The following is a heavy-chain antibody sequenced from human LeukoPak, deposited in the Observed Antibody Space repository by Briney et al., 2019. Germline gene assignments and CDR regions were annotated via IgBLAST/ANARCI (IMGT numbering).Heavy chain of an antibody. CDR2: IYYSGST. CDR1: GGSISSHY. D-gene: IGHD6-13*01. J-gene: IGHJ5*02. Sequence: SETLSLTCTVSGGSISSHYWSWIRQPPGKGLEWIGYIYYSGSTNYNPSLKSRVTISVDTSKNQFSLKLSSVTAADTAVYYCARDNPGYSSSWYPHSWFDPWGQGALVTVSS. V-gene: IGHV4-59*11. CDR3: ARDNPGYSSSWYPHSWFDP.